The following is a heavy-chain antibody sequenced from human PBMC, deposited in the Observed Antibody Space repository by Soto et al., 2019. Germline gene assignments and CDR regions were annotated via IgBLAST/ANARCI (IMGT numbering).Heavy chain of an antibody. CDR1: GFTFSSYD. D-gene: IGHD6-19*01. CDR3: AKGALTGTLNWFDP. Sequence: GGSLRLSCAASGFTFSSYDMHWVRQATGKGLEWVSAIGTAGDPYYPGSVKGRFTISRENAKNSLHLQMNSLRADDTALYYCAKGALTGTLNWFDPWGQGTQVTVSS. V-gene: IGHV3-13*05. CDR2: IGTAGDP. J-gene: IGHJ5*02.